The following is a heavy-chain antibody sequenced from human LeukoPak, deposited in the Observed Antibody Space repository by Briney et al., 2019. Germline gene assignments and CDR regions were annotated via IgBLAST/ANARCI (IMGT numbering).Heavy chain of an antibody. Sequence: TGGSLRLSCAASGFTCSSYEMNWVRQAPGKGLEWFSYISSSGSTTYYADSVKGRFTISRDNAKNSLYLQMNSLRAEDTAVYYCATGGYYLNYWGQGTLVTVSS. CDR1: GFTCSSYE. V-gene: IGHV3-48*03. CDR3: ATGGYYLNY. J-gene: IGHJ4*02. CDR2: ISSSGSTT. D-gene: IGHD2-8*02.